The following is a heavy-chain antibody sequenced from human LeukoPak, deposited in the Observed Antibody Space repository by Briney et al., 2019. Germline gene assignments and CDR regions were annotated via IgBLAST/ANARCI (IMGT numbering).Heavy chain of an antibody. D-gene: IGHD3-22*01. J-gene: IGHJ4*02. Sequence: GASVKVSCKASGYTFTSYYMHWVRQAPGQGLEWMGIINPSGGSTSYAQKFQGRVTMTRDMSTSTVYMELSSLRSEDTAVYYCARTADSSGYHYTYYFDYWGQGTLVTVSS. V-gene: IGHV1-46*01. CDR2: INPSGGST. CDR3: ARTADSSGYHYTYYFDY. CDR1: GYTFTSYY.